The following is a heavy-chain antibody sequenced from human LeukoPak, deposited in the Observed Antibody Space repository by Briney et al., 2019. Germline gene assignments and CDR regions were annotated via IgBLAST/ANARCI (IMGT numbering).Heavy chain of an antibody. V-gene: IGHV3-23*01. CDR2: ISGSGGST. CDR1: GFTFSSYA. D-gene: IGHD3-3*01. Sequence: PGGSLRLSCAASGFTFSSYAMSWVRQAPGKGLEWVSAISGSGGSTCYADSVKGRFTISRDNSKNTLYLQMNSLRAEDTAVYYCAKGNDFWSGYCFDYWGQGTLVTVSS. J-gene: IGHJ4*02. CDR3: AKGNDFWSGYCFDY.